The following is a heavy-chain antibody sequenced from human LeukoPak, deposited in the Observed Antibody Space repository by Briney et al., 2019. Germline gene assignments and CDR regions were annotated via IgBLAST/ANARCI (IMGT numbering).Heavy chain of an antibody. CDR3: TRHMNGNYGLH. CDR1: EYSFPNYC. Sequence: GESLKISCKHSEYSFPNYCIGWVRQMPGKGLEWMGIIYPDDSDTRYSPSFQGQVTISADKSIGTAYLQWSSLKASDTAMYYCTRHMNGNYGLHWGQGTLVTVSS. CDR2: IYPDDSDT. J-gene: IGHJ4*02. V-gene: IGHV5-51*01. D-gene: IGHD1-7*01.